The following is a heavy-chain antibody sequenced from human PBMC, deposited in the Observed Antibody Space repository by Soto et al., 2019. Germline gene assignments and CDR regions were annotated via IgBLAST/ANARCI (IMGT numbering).Heavy chain of an antibody. CDR2: ISNDGSNR. CDR3: ASRSPALDF. D-gene: IGHD2-2*01. J-gene: IGHJ4*02. V-gene: IGHV3-33*01. CDR1: GFTLSTYG. Sequence: QVQLVESGGGVVQPGKSLRLSCAVSGFTLSTYGIHWVRQAPGQGLEWVALISNDGSNRYYADSVKGRFTLSRDLSKNTVYPQMNSLRADDTAVYYCASRSPALDFWGQGTLVTVSS.